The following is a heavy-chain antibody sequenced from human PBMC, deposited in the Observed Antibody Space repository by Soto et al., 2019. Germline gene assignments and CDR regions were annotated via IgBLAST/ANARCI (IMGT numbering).Heavy chain of an antibody. CDR2: ISYDGSNK. D-gene: IGHD6-6*01. V-gene: IGHV3-30*18. J-gene: IGHJ4*02. CDR1: GFTFSSYG. Sequence: LRLSCAASGFTFSSYGMHWVRQAPGKGLEWVAVISYDGSNKYYADSVKGRFTISRDNSKNTLYLQVNSLRAEDTAVYYCAKEWVKYSSSSGGVVDYWGQGTLVTVSS. CDR3: AKEWVKYSSSSGGVVDY.